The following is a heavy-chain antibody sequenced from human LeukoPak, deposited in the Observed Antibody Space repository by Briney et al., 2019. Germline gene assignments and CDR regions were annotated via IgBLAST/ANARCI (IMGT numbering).Heavy chain of an antibody. CDR2: LTVSGGGT. CDR1: GFTFTNYA. J-gene: IGHJ4*02. D-gene: IGHD3-22*01. Sequence: GGSLRLSCAASGFTFTNYAMSWVRQPPGKGLEWVSALTVSGGGTYNADFVKGRFTISRDNSRNTLYLQMNSLTAEDTAVYYCAKLRISSVYSSIEYWGQGTLVTVSS. CDR3: AKLRISSVYSSIEY. V-gene: IGHV3-23*01.